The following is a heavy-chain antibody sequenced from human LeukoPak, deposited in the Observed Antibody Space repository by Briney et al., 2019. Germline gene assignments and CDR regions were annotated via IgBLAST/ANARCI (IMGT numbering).Heavy chain of an antibody. Sequence: PSETLSLTCTVSGGSISSSSYYWGWIRQPPGKGLEGIGSIYYSGSTYYNPSLKSRVTISVDTSKNQFSLKLSSVTAADTAVYYCARDPLRGYSSSWYFDYWGQGTLVTVSS. CDR3: ARDPLRGYSSSWYFDY. V-gene: IGHV4-39*02. D-gene: IGHD6-13*01. CDR1: GGSISSSSYY. J-gene: IGHJ4*02. CDR2: IYYSGST.